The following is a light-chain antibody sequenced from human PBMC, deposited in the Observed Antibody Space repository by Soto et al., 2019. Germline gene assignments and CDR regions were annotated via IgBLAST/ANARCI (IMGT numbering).Light chain of an antibody. CDR1: SPNIGAGYD. Sequence: QSVLTQPPSVSGAPGQRVTISCTGSSPNIGAGYDVHWYHHLPGTAPKLLIYGNNNRPSGVPDRFSGSKSGTSASLAITGLQAEDEADYYCQSYDNSLSAWVFGGATKLTVL. J-gene: IGLJ3*02. CDR3: QSYDNSLSAWV. V-gene: IGLV1-40*01. CDR2: GNN.